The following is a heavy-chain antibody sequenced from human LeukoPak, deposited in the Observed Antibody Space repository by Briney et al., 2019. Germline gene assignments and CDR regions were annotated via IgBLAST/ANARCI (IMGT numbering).Heavy chain of an antibody. Sequence: SETLSLTCTVSGGSMTTHHWNWIRQTPGKGLEWIGYVFDSGRTKVNPSLTSRVTLSTDTSKNQLSLRLSSVTAADTAVYYCARDREFVVVPAAKTDAFDIWGQGTMVTVSS. CDR2: VFDSGRT. CDR1: GGSMTTHH. J-gene: IGHJ3*02. V-gene: IGHV4-59*11. D-gene: IGHD2-2*01. CDR3: ARDREFVVVPAAKTDAFDI.